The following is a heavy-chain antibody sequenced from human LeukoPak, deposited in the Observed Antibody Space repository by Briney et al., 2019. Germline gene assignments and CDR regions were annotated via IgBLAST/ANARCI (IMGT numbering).Heavy chain of an antibody. Sequence: PSETLSLTCTVSGGSISTYYWTWIRQPPGKGLEWIGSIYYSGSTYYNPSLKSRVTISVDKSKNQFSLKLSSVTAADTAVYYCARLPDPWGQGTLVTVSS. CDR3: ARLPDP. J-gene: IGHJ5*02. V-gene: IGHV4-39*07. CDR2: IYYSGST. CDR1: GGSISTYY.